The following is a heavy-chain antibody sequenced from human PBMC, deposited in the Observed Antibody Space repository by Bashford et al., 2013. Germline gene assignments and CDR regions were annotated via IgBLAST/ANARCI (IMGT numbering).Heavy chain of an antibody. CDR2: ISGSGDST. J-gene: IGHJ4*01. V-gene: IGHV3-23*01. D-gene: IGHD6-19*01. CDR3: ARDHQQWLVGVFDY. Sequence: VRQAPGKGLEWVSAISGSGDSTYYADSVKGRFTISRDNSKNTLYLQMNSLRAEDTAVYYCARDHQQWLVGVFDYWGRGTLVTVSS.